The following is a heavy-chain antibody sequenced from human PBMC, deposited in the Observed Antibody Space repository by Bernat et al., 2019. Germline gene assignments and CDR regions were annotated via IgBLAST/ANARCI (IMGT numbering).Heavy chain of an antibody. CDR3: GRDPTSLVVVAATTFDY. CDR2: INSDGSST. J-gene: IGHJ4*02. V-gene: IGHV3-74*01. D-gene: IGHD2-15*01. Sequence: VQLVESGGGVVQPGRSLRLSCAASGFTFSSYGMHWVRQAPGKGLVWVSRINSDGSSTSYADSVKGRFTISRDNAKNTLYLQMNSLRAEDTAVYYCGRDPTSLVVVAATTFDYWGQGTLVTVSS. CDR1: GFTFSSYG.